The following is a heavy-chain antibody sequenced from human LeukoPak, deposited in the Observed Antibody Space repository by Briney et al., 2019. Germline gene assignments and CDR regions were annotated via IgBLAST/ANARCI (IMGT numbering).Heavy chain of an antibody. J-gene: IGHJ4*02. CDR3: AKREVAAGIGYFDY. CDR1: GFTVSSNY. D-gene: IGHD6-13*01. V-gene: IGHV3-23*01. CDR2: IVGSGVST. Sequence: GGSLRLSCAASGFTVSSNYMSWVRQAPGKGLEWVSAIVGSGVSTYFADSVKGRFTISRDNSKNTLYLQMNSLRADDTAVYYCAKREVAAGIGYFDYWGQGTLVTVSS.